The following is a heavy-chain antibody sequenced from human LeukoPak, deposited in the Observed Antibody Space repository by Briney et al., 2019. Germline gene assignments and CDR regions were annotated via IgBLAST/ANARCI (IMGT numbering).Heavy chain of an antibody. Sequence: SSETLSLTCTVSGGSISSYYWSWIRQPPGQGLEWSGYIYYSGSTNYNPSLTSRVTISVDTSKNQFSLKLSSVTAADTAVYYCARDEACSGGSCYPGGAFDIWGQGTMVTVSS. J-gene: IGHJ3*02. CDR2: IYYSGST. V-gene: IGHV4-59*01. CDR3: ARDEACSGGSCYPGGAFDI. CDR1: GGSISSYY. D-gene: IGHD2-15*01.